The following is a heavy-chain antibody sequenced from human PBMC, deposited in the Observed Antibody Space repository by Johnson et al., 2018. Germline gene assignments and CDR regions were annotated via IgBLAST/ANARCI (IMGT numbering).Heavy chain of an antibody. CDR3: ARGAFDSSGHRYFQH. Sequence: QVQLQESGPGLVKPSGTLSLTCAVSGGSISSSNWWSWVRQPPGKGLEWIGEIDHSGSTNYNPSLKSRGTIPVDKSKNQFSLKLSSVTAADTAVYYCARGAFDSSGHRYFQHWGQGTLVTVSS. CDR2: IDHSGST. D-gene: IGHD3-22*01. J-gene: IGHJ1*01. CDR1: GGSISSSNW. V-gene: IGHV4-4*02.